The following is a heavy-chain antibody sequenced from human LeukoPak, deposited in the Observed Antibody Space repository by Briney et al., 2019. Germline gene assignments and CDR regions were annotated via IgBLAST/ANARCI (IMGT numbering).Heavy chain of an antibody. CDR2: ISSSSSYI. Sequence: GGSLRLSCAASGFTFSSYSMNWVRQAPGQGLEWVSSISSSSSYIYYADSVKGRFTISRDNAKNSLYLQMNSLRAEDTAVYYCARDLLITMIVTMDVWGKGTTVTVSS. J-gene: IGHJ6*04. CDR3: ARDLLITMIVTMDV. V-gene: IGHV3-21*06. CDR1: GFTFSSYS. D-gene: IGHD3-22*01.